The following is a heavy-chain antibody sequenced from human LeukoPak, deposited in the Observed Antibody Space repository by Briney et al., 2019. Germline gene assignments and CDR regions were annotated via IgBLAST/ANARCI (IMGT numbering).Heavy chain of an antibody. CDR2: IKKDGSEK. CDR3: ARDGEMATIENYFEY. J-gene: IGHJ4*02. Sequence: GGSLRLSCAASGFTFSSYWMSWVRQAPGKGLEWVANIKKDGSEKYYVDSVNGRFTISRDNAKTSLYLQMNRLRAEDTAIYYCARDGEMATIENYFEYWGQGTLVTVSS. CDR1: GFTFSSYW. D-gene: IGHD5-24*01. V-gene: IGHV3-7*01.